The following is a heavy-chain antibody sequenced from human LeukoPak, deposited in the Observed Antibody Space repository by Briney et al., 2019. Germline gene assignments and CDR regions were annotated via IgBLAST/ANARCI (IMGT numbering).Heavy chain of an antibody. CDR3: ANAGTTYNWFDP. J-gene: IGHJ5*02. D-gene: IGHD6-13*01. Sequence: GSVKVFLKGFWLNLTRHCIYLVGQAPGQRVEWMGWINPNSGATIYAQKFEGRVSMTRNTFISTAYMELSRLRSDDTAVYFCANAGTTYNWFDPWGQGTLVTVSP. V-gene: IGHV1-2*02. CDR2: INPNSGAT. CDR1: LNLTRHC.